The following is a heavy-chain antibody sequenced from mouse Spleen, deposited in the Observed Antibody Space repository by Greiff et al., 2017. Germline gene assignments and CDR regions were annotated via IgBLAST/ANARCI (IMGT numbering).Heavy chain of an antibody. D-gene: IGHD1-1*01. CDR3: ARQKLLRYWYFDV. Sequence: EVKLMESGGGLVQPGGSLKLSCAASGFTFSSYTMSWVRQTPEKRLEWVAYISNGGGSTYYPDTVKGRFTISRDNAKNTLYLQMSSLKSEDTAMYYCARQKLLRYWYFDVWGAGTTVTVSS. CDR1: GFTFSSYT. V-gene: IGHV5-12-2*01. CDR2: ISNGGGST. J-gene: IGHJ1*01.